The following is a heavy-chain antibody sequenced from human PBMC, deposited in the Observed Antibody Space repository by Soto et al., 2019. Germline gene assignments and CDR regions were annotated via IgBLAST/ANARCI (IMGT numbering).Heavy chain of an antibody. J-gene: IGHJ4*02. CDR3: AKDRPHPDYGDYSYYFDY. CDR1: GISFTNYA. CDR2: ISGSGDRT. D-gene: IGHD4-17*01. V-gene: IGHV3-23*01. Sequence: PGGSLRLSCAASGISFTNYAMSWVRQAPGKGLEWVSLISGSGDRTFYADSVKGWFTISRDNSKNTLYLQMNGLRAEDTAVYYCAKDRPHPDYGDYSYYFDYWGQGTLVTVSS.